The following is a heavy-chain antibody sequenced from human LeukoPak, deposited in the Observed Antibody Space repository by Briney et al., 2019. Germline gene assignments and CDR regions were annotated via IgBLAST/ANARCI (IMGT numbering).Heavy chain of an antibody. CDR2: ISYDGSNK. Sequence: PGGSLRLSCAASGFTFRSYDMHWVRQAPGKGLEWVTIISYDGSNKYYADSVKGRFTISRDNSKNTLYLQMNSLRAEDTAVYYCAKTRREAMTSYFDYWGQGTLVTVSS. CDR3: AKTRREAMTSYFDY. V-gene: IGHV3-30*18. J-gene: IGHJ4*02. CDR1: GFTFRSYD. D-gene: IGHD5-18*01.